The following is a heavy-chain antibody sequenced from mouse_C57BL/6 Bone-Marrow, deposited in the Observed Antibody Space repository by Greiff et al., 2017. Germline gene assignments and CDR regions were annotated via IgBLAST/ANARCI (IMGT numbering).Heavy chain of an antibody. J-gene: IGHJ4*01. CDR1: GYTFTSYW. V-gene: IGHV1-7*01. CDR2: INPSSGYT. CDR3: ATYYSNYDAMDY. Sequence: QVQLQQSGAELAKPGASVKLSCKASGYTFTSYWMHWVKQRPGQGLEWIGYINPSSGYTKYNQKFKDKATLTADTSSSTAYMQLSSLTYEDSAVYYCATYYSNYDAMDYWGQGTSVTVSS. D-gene: IGHD2-5*01.